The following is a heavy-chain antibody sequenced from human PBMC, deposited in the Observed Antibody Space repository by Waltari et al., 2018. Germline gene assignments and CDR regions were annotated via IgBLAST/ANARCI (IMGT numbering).Heavy chain of an antibody. CDR2: IYYSGST. D-gene: IGHD1-26*01. J-gene: IGHJ4*02. V-gene: IGHV4-39*01. Sequence: QLQLQESCPGLVKPSETLSLPCTVSGGSISSRSYYWRCLRQPPGEGLEWIGSIYYSGSTYYNPSRKSRVTISVDTSKNQFSLKLSSVTAADTAVYYCARRSSGSYSETVLFDYWGQGTLVTVSS. CDR1: GGSISSRSYY. CDR3: ARRSSGSYSETVLFDY.